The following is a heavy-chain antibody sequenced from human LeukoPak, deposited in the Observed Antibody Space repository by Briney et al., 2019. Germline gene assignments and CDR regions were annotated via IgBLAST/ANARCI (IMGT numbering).Heavy chain of an antibody. CDR1: GYSFASYW. J-gene: IGHJ3*02. Sequence: KRGESLKISFKGSGYSFASYWIGWVRQMPGKGLEWMGIIYPGDSDTRYSPSFQGQVTISADKSINTAYLQWSSLKASDTAMYYCARLGHIVVVTVADAFDIWGQGTMVTVSS. CDR2: IYPGDSDT. V-gene: IGHV5-51*01. CDR3: ARLGHIVVVTVADAFDI. D-gene: IGHD2-21*02.